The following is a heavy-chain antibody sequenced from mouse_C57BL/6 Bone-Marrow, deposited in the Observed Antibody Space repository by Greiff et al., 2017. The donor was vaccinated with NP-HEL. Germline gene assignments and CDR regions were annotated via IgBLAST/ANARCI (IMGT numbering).Heavy chain of an antibody. CDR3: ARWDGSSYGYFDY. CDR1: GYTFTSYG. D-gene: IGHD1-1*01. CDR2: IYIGNGYT. J-gene: IGHJ2*01. V-gene: IGHV1-58*01. Sequence: VQLKQSGAELVRPGSSVKMSCKTSGYTFTSYGINWVKQRPGQGLEWIGYIYIGNGYTEYNEKFKGKATLTSETSSSTAYMQLSSLTSEDSAIDFCARWDGSSYGYFDYWGQGTTLTVSS.